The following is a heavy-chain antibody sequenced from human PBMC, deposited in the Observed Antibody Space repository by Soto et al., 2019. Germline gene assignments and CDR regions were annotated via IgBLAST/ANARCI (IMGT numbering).Heavy chain of an antibody. D-gene: IGHD3-16*02. V-gene: IGHV2-5*02. CDR2: IYWDDDK. CDR3: AREGYDSVWGSYRCFDY. J-gene: IGHJ4*02. Sequence: QITLKESGPTLVKPTQTLTLTCSFSGFSLSTSGVGVGWIRQPPGKALEWLALIYWDDDKRYSPFLKSRLTITKDTSKNQVDRTMTNMDPVDTATYYCAREGYDSVWGSYRCFDYWGQGTLVTVSS. CDR1: GFSLSTSGVG.